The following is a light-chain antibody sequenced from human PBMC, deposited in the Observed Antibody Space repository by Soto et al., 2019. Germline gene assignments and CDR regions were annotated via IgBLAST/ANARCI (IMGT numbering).Light chain of an antibody. CDR1: LGISGY. J-gene: IGKJ4*01. Sequence: DIQLTQSPSFLSASVGDRVTMTCRASLGISGYLAWYQQKPGKVPRLLIYSASSLQSGVPSRFSGSGSATEFPLTISSLQPEDFASYYCQQLDRYPFTFGGGTKVEI. CDR2: SAS. V-gene: IGKV1-9*01. CDR3: QQLDRYPFT.